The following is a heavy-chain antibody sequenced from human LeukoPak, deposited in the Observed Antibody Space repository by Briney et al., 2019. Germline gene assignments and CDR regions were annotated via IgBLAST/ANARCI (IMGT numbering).Heavy chain of an antibody. D-gene: IGHD2-2*01. CDR3: TTDGLYCSGTRCYGGWFDP. CDR2: IKSKLDGGTT. V-gene: IGHV3-15*01. J-gene: IGHJ5*02. CDR1: GFTFSNAW. Sequence: GGSLRLSCAASGFTFSNAWMNWVRQAPGKGLEWVGHIKSKLDGGTTDYAAPVKGRFTISRDDSKNTLYLQMRSLKTEDTAVCFCTTDGLYCSGTRCYGGWFDPWGQGTLVTVSS.